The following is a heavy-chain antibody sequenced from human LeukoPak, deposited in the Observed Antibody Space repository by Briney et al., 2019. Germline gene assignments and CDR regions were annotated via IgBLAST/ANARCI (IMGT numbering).Heavy chain of an antibody. CDR3: ARRFYYRAGNHYLYDY. CDR1: GYSFTSYW. J-gene: IGHJ4*02. CDR2: LYPDDSET. D-gene: IGHD3-10*01. Sequence: GESLKISCKGSGYSFTSYWIGWVRQMPGRGLEWMGILYPDDSETRYNPSFHGQVTISVDKSITTVYLHWSSLQASDSAMYYCARRFYYRAGNHYLYDYWGQGTLVTVSS. V-gene: IGHV5-51*01.